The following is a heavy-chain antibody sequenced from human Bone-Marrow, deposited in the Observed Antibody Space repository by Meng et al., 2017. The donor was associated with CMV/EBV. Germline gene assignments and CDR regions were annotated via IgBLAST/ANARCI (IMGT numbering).Heavy chain of an antibody. J-gene: IGHJ4*02. D-gene: IGHD4-11*01. V-gene: IGHV4-59*01. CDR1: GGSISSYY. Sequence: SETLSLTCTVSGGSISSYYWSWIRQPPGKGLEWIGYIYYSGSTNYNPSLKSRVTFSVDTSKNQFSLNLTSVTAADTAVYYCARDYRQGADYYFDYWGQGTLVTVSS. CDR3: ARDYRQGADYYFDY. CDR2: IYYSGST.